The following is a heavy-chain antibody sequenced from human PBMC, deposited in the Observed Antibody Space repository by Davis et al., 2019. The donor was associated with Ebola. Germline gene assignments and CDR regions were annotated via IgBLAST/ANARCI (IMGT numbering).Heavy chain of an antibody. CDR3: ARQRYGDYYFDY. CDR1: GGTFSSYA. J-gene: IGHJ4*02. D-gene: IGHD4-17*01. Sequence: AASVKVSCKASGGTFSSYAISWVRQAPGQGLEWMGGIIPIFGTANYAQKFQGRVTITADKSTSTAYMELSSLRSEDTAVYYCARQRYGDYYFDYWGQGTLVTVSS. V-gene: IGHV1-69*06. CDR2: IIPIFGTA.